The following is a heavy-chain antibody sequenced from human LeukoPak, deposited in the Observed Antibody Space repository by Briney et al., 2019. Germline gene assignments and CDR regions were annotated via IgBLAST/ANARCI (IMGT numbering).Heavy chain of an antibody. Sequence: GRSLRLSCAASGFSFDDYAMHWVRQPPGKGLEWVSGISWNSGTIKYADSVKGRFTISRDNANNSLYLQMNSLRPEDTALYYCAKDRLIKVPKLEDDVFDIWGQGTMVTVSS. CDR3: AKDRLIKVPKLEDDVFDI. V-gene: IGHV3-9*01. CDR2: ISWNSGTI. J-gene: IGHJ3*02. D-gene: IGHD3-3*01. CDR1: GFSFDDYA.